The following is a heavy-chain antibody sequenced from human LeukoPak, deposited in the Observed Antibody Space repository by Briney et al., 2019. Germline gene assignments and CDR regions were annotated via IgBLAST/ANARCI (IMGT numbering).Heavy chain of an antibody. CDR1: GFTFSSYS. J-gene: IGHJ5*02. CDR2: ISYDGSNK. D-gene: IGHD3-10*01. V-gene: IGHV3-30*03. Sequence: GGSLRLSCAASGFTFSSYSMNWVRQAPGKGLEWVAVISYDGSNKYYADSVKGRFTISRDNAKNSLYLQMNSLRAEDTAIYYCTRDQNFYGSGRGFDPWGQGTLVTVSS. CDR3: TRDQNFYGSGRGFDP.